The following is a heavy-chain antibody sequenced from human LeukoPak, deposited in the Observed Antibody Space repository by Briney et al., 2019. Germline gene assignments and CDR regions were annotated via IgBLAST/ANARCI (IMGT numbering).Heavy chain of an antibody. J-gene: IGHJ4*02. V-gene: IGHV3-7*03. CDR3: AKNNGWFHLAQ. Sequence: GGSLRLSCAVPGFNFRDHWMDWVRQAPGKGLEWVGHIKTDGSETYYVDSLKGRFSISRDNTNNALYLQMNSLRVEDTAVYYCAKNNGWFHLAQWGQGTLVTVSS. D-gene: IGHD6-19*01. CDR2: IKTDGSET. CDR1: GFNFRDHW.